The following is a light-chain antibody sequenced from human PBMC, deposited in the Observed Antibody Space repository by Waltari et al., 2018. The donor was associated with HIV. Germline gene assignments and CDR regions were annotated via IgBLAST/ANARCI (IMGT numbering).Light chain of an antibody. CDR1: SRDVGGYNY. CDR3: SSYVGSSNVV. Sequence: QSALTQPPSASGSPGQSLTISSTGTSRDVGGYNYVSWYQQHPGKAPKLMIYEVTKRPSGVPDRFSGSKSGNTASLTVSGLQAEDEAEYYCSSYVGSSNVVFGGGTKLTVL. J-gene: IGLJ2*01. V-gene: IGLV2-8*01. CDR2: EVT.